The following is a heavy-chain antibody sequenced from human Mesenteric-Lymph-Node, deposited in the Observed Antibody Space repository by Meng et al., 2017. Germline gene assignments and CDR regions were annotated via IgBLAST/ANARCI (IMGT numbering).Heavy chain of an antibody. CDR3: ARCLAGCDY. CDR1: VFTSTTYD. Sequence: QRVRSGAVGKRPGASVKVSCKASVFTSTTYDINWVRQAAVQGLEWRGYMNPDSGITGLAQKFQGILSMTSDTSINTAYMELSGLISEDTAMYYCARCLAGCDYWGQGTLVTVSS. CDR2: MNPDSGIT. J-gene: IGHJ4*02. V-gene: IGHV1-8*01. D-gene: IGHD6-19*01.